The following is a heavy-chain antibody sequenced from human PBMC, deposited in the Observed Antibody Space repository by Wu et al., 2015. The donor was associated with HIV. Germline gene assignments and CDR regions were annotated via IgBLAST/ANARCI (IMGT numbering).Heavy chain of an antibody. J-gene: IGHJ6*02. CDR2: INPLFGTT. CDR1: GGGFTSYA. CDR3: ARNTASVATSLYSLGV. V-gene: IGHV1-69*05. Sequence: QVQLVQSGAEVKKPGSSVKVSCKASGGGFTSYAVSWVRQAPGQGLEWMGGINPLFGTTKYAQKFQGRVTLTTDEAKTIVYMELSSLRPEDTAVYYCARNTASVATSLYSLGVWGQGTTVTVSS. D-gene: IGHD6-19*01.